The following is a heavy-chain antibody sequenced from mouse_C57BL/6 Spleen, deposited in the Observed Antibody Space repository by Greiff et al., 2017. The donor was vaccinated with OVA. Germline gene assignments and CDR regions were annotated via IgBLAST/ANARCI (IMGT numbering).Heavy chain of an antibody. CDR1: GYTFTSYW. V-gene: IGHV1-64*01. J-gene: IGHJ4*01. CDR3: ARYSNYPYAMDY. D-gene: IGHD2-5*01. Sequence: QVQLQQPGAELVKPGASVKLSCKASGYTFTSYWMDWVKQRPGQGLEWIGMIHPNSGSTNYNEKFKSKATLTVDKSSSTAYMQLSSLTSEDSAVYYCARYSNYPYAMDYWGQGTSVTVSS. CDR2: IHPNSGST.